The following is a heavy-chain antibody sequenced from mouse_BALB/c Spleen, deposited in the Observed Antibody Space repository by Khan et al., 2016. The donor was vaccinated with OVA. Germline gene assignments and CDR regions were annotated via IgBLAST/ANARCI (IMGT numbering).Heavy chain of an antibody. CDR2: IYPGSGRT. V-gene: IGHV1-77*01. J-gene: IGHJ3*01. Sequence: QVQLQQPGPELMKPGASVKMSCKASGYIFIDYVISWVKQRTGKGLEWIGEIYPGSGRTYYNERFKGKATLTADKSSNTAYMQLSSLTSEDSAVYSCARSYDGAWFAYWGQGTPVTVSA. CDR1: GYIFIDYV. CDR3: ARSYDGAWFAY. D-gene: IGHD1-1*01.